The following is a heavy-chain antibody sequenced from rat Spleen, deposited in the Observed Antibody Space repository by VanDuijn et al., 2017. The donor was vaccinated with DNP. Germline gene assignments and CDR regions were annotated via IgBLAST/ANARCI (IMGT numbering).Heavy chain of an antibody. CDR1: GFTFSNYD. Sequence: EVQLVESGGDLVQPGGSLKLSCVPSGFTFSNYDMAWVRQAPKKGLEWVASISYDGSSIYYGDSVKGRFTISRDNAEGTLNLQMNSLRSEDTATYYCASHTYYGYDYFVYWGQGVMVTVSS. D-gene: IGHD1-9*01. CDR2: ISYDGSSI. J-gene: IGHJ2*01. V-gene: IGHV5-22*01. CDR3: ASHTYYGYDYFVY.